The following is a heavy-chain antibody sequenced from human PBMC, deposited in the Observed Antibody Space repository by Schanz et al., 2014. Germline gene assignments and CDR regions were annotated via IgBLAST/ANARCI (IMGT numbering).Heavy chain of an antibody. CDR2: ISGSGTST. J-gene: IGHJ6*02. CDR3: AKSQYYGSGSYSDYYGVDV. CDR1: GFTFSSYA. Sequence: TASGFTFSSYAMSWVRQAPGKGLEWVSAISGSGTSTYYADSVKGRFTISRDNSKNTLYLQMNSLRAEDTAVYFCAKSQYYGSGSYSDYYGVDVWGQGTTVTVSS. V-gene: IGHV3-23*01. D-gene: IGHD3-10*01.